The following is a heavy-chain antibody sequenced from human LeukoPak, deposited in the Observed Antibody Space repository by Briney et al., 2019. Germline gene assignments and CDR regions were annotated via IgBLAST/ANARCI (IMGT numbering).Heavy chain of an antibody. V-gene: IGHV4-39*01. CDR3: ARHCGGGSCYTQNWFDP. D-gene: IGHD2-15*01. J-gene: IGHJ5*02. CDR1: GGSISSSSYY. CDR2: IYYSGST. Sequence: SETLSLTCTVSGGSISSSSYYWGWIRQPPGKGLEWIGSIYYSGSTYYNPSLKSRVTISVDTSKNQFSLKLSPVTAADTAVYYCARHCGGGSCYTQNWFDPWGQGTLVTVSS.